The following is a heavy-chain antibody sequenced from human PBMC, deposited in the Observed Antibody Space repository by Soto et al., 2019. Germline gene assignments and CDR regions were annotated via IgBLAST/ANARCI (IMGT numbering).Heavy chain of an antibody. Sequence: SETLSLTCAVYGGSFSGYYWSWIRQPPGKGLEWIGEINHSGSTNYNPSLKSRVTISVDTSKNQFSLKLSSVTAADTAVYYCARAATLSIAVAGTRTYYFDYWGQETLVTVSS. CDR3: ARAATLSIAVAGTRTYYFDY. J-gene: IGHJ4*02. CDR1: GGSFSGYY. CDR2: INHSGST. D-gene: IGHD6-19*01. V-gene: IGHV4-34*01.